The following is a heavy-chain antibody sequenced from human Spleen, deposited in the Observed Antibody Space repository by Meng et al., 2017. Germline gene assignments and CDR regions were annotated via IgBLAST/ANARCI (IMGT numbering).Heavy chain of an antibody. CDR2: IHNSGST. J-gene: IGHJ1*01. V-gene: IGHV4-31*03. CDR3: ARAPAYGEEKLQH. CDR1: GGSISSGGYY. D-gene: IGHD4-17*01. Sequence: QGLVQGSGPGLVKPSQTLSLPCSVSGGSISSGGYYWTWIRQHPGKGLEWIGYIHNSGSTYYNPSLTSRVAISVDTSKNQFSLTLSSVTAADTAVYYCARAPAYGEEKLQHWGQGTLVTVSS.